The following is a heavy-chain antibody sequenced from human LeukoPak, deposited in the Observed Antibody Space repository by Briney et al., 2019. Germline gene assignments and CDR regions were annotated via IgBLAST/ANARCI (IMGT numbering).Heavy chain of an antibody. Sequence: GGSLRLSCVACGFTFSSYWMHWVRQAPGKGLVWVSRIHSDGTGTSYADSVKGRFTISRDNAKNTLYLQMNSLRAEDTAVYYCARGSSVREDYWGQGTLVTVSS. D-gene: IGHD3-10*01. CDR3: ARGSSVREDY. V-gene: IGHV3-74*01. CDR1: GFTFSSYW. CDR2: IHSDGTGT. J-gene: IGHJ4*02.